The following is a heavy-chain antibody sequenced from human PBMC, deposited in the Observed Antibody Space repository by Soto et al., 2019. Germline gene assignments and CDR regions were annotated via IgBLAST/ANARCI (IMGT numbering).Heavy chain of an antibody. Sequence: PSQTLSLTCVISGDSVSSNSAAWNWIRQSPSRGLEWLGRTYYRSKWYNDYAVSVKSRITINPDTSKNQFSLQLNSVTPEDTAVYYCARDQGVPRHYYYYYGMDVWGQGTTVTVSS. V-gene: IGHV6-1*01. J-gene: IGHJ6*02. CDR1: GDSVSSNSAA. CDR2: TYYRSKWYN. D-gene: IGHD3-16*01. CDR3: ARDQGVPRHYYYYYGMDV.